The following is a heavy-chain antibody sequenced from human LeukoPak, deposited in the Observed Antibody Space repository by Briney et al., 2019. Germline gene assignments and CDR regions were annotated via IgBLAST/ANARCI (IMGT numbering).Heavy chain of an antibody. J-gene: IGHJ3*02. Sequence: SQTLSLTCTVSGGSITSNSYYSAWIRQPPGKGLEWIGTIFYSGSTYSNPSLQSPLTIYVYTSNNQFSLKLSSVPAADTAVYYCARQTLGYGSGDAFDIWGQGTMVTVSS. CDR3: ARQTLGYGSGDAFDI. CDR2: IFYSGST. V-gene: IGHV4-39*01. D-gene: IGHD3-10*01. CDR1: GGSITSNSYY.